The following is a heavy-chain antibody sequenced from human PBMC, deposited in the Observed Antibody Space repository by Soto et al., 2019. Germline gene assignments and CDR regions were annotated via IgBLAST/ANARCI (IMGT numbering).Heavy chain of an antibody. Sequence: ARVTFSCRASGYTFTRYDMNWVRQAAGQELAWMGWMNPYSGNTGYAQKFQGRVTMTSNTSISTGYMVLSSMRSEDTAVYYCARGTYSSSWYLKVDYYYYGMDVWGQGTTVTVSS. V-gene: IGHV1-8*01. CDR1: GYTFTRYD. CDR3: ARGTYSSSWYLKVDYYYYGMDV. D-gene: IGHD6-13*01. J-gene: IGHJ6*02. CDR2: MNPYSGNT.